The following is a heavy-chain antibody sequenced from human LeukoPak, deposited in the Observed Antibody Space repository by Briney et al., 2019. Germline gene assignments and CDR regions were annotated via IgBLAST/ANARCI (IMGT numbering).Heavy chain of an antibody. Sequence: GRSLRLSCAASGFTFDDYAMHWARQAPGKGLEWVSGISWNSGSIGYADSVKGRFTISRDNAKNTLYLQMSSLRAEDTAIYYCAIWILDKTGRDYWGQGTLVTVSS. CDR3: AIWILDKTGRDY. D-gene: IGHD2-2*03. J-gene: IGHJ4*02. CDR2: ISWNSGSI. V-gene: IGHV3-9*01. CDR1: GFTFDDYA.